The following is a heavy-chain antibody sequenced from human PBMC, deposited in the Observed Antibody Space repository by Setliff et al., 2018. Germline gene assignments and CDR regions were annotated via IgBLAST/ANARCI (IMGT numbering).Heavy chain of an antibody. CDR1: GYSFTSYW. Sequence: GESLKISCKGSGYSFTSYWIAWVRQMPGKGLEWMGIIYPGDSDTRYSPSFQGQVTISADKSISTAYLQWSSLKASDTAMYYGARQAVAGSDAFDIWGQGTMVTVSS. J-gene: IGHJ3*02. CDR3: ARQAVAGSDAFDI. CDR2: IYPGDSDT. V-gene: IGHV5-51*01. D-gene: IGHD6-19*01.